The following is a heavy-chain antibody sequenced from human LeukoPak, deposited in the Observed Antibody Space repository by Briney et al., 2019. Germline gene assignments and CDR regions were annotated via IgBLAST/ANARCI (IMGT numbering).Heavy chain of an antibody. Sequence: SVKVSCKASGGTFSSYAISWVRQAPGQGLEWMGRIIPIFGTANYAQKFQGRVTITADESTSTAYMELSSLRSEGTAVYYCARGRDSVRFLEWLELDYWGQGTLVTVSS. CDR1: GGTFSSYA. CDR3: ARGRDSVRFLEWLELDY. CDR2: IIPIFGTA. V-gene: IGHV1-69*15. J-gene: IGHJ4*02. D-gene: IGHD3-3*01.